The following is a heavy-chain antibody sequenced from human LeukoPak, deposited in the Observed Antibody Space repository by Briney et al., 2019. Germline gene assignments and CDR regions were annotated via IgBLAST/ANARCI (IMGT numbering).Heavy chain of an antibody. CDR2: INSDGSST. V-gene: IGHV3-74*01. CDR1: GFTFSSYG. D-gene: IGHD6-13*01. Sequence: GSLRLSCAASGFTFSSYGMSWVRQAPGKGLEWVSRINSDGSSTSYADSVKGRFTISRDNAKNTLYLQMNSLRAEDTAVYYCARDGSSWASNGIDYWGQGTLVTVSS. J-gene: IGHJ4*02. CDR3: ARDGSSWASNGIDY.